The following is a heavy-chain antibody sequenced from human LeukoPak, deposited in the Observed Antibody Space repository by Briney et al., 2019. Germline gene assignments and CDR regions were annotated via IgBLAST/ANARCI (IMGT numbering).Heavy chain of an antibody. V-gene: IGHV3-7*04. D-gene: IGHD6-13*01. CDR3: ARGGYRYMDV. Sequence: SVKGRFTISRDKAKNSVYMQMNNLRAEDTAVYYCARGGYRYMDVWGKGTTVTVSS. J-gene: IGHJ6*03.